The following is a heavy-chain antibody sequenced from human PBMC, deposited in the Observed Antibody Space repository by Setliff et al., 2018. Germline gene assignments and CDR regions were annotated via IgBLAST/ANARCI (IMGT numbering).Heavy chain of an antibody. D-gene: IGHD3-10*01. Sequence: PSETLSLTCTVSGGSISSSSYYWGWIRQPPGRGLEWIGYIYYSGSTYYKPSLKSRVTISVDTSKNQFSLKLSSVTAADTAVYYCARVSSYGSGSYYYYYYGMDVWGQGTTVTVSS. CDR3: ARVSSYGSGSYYYYYYGMDV. CDR2: IYYSGST. J-gene: IGHJ6*02. CDR1: GGSISSSSYY. V-gene: IGHV4-39*07.